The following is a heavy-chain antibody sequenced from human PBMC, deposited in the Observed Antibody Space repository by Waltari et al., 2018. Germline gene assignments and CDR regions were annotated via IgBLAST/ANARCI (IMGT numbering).Heavy chain of an antibody. CDR1: GFTFSSYA. D-gene: IGHD7-27*01. J-gene: IGHJ4*02. V-gene: IGHV3-23*04. CDR2: ISGSGGST. Sequence: EVQLVESGGGLVQPGGSLRLSCAASGFTFSSYAMSWVRQAPGKVLEWVSAISGSGGSTYSADSVKGRFTISRDNSKNTLYLQMNSLRAEDTAVYYCARHPSLATGDHDYWGQGTLVTVSS. CDR3: ARHPSLATGDHDY.